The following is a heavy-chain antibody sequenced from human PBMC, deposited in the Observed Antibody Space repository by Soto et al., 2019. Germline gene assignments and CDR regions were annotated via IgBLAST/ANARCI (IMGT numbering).Heavy chain of an antibody. V-gene: IGHV3-30*18. J-gene: IGHJ4*02. D-gene: IGHD6-13*01. CDR3: AQSPGYSSSWYDY. CDR2: ISYDGSNK. Sequence: PWWSLRLSCSASVFTFSNYGMHWFRQAPGKGLEWVAVISYDGSNKQYADSVKGRFTISRDNSKNTLYLQMSSLRAEDTAVYYCAQSPGYSSSWYDYWGPGTLVTVSS. CDR1: VFTFSNYG.